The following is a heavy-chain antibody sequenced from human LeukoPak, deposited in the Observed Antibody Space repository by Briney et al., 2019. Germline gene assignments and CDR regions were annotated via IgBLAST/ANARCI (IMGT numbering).Heavy chain of an antibody. CDR2: ISSSSSTI. Sequence: GGSLRLSCAASGFTFSSYSMNWVRQAPGKGLEWVSYISSSSSTIYYADSVKGRFTISRDNSKNTLYLQMNSLRAEDTAVYYCASRSSGWSGIDYWGQGTLVTVSS. CDR3: ASRSSGWSGIDY. V-gene: IGHV3-48*01. D-gene: IGHD6-19*01. J-gene: IGHJ4*02. CDR1: GFTFSSYS.